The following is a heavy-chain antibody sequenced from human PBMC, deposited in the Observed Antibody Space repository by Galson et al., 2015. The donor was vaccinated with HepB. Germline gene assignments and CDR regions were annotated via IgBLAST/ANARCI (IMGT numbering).Heavy chain of an antibody. CDR2: ISYDGSNK. D-gene: IGHD6-19*01. Sequence: LRLSCAASGFTFSNYGMHWVRQAPGKGLTWVAVISYDGSNKYYADSVKGRFTISRDNSKNTLYLQMNSLRAEDTALYYCAKDPYLYSALAGTMAGFDYWGQGTLVTVSS. J-gene: IGHJ4*02. CDR1: GFTFSNYG. V-gene: IGHV3-30*18. CDR3: AKDPYLYSALAGTMAGFDY.